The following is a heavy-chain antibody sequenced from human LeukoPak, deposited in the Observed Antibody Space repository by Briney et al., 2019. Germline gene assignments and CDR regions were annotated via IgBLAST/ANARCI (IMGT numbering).Heavy chain of an antibody. D-gene: IGHD1-26*01. V-gene: IGHV4-39*07. J-gene: IGHJ6*03. Sequence: PSETLSLTCTVSGGSISSSSYYWGWIRQPPGKGLEWIGSIYYSGSTYYNPSLKSRVTISVDTSKNQFSLKLSSVTAADTAVYYCAGGARGLGKDYYMDVWGKGTTVTVSS. CDR1: GGSISSSSYY. CDR2: IYYSGST. CDR3: AGGARGLGKDYYMDV.